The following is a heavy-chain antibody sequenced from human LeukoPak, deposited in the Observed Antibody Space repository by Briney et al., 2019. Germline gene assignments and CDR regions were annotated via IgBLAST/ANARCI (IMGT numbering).Heavy chain of an antibody. Sequence: PGGSLRLSCAASGFTFSNHEINWVRQAPGKGLEWVANINQDGSEKYYVDSVKGRFTISRDNAKSSLYLQMNSLRAEDTAVYYCARDQVGPEDWGQGTLVTVSS. D-gene: IGHD1-26*01. J-gene: IGHJ4*02. CDR1: GFTFSNHE. CDR2: INQDGSEK. V-gene: IGHV3-7*01. CDR3: ARDQVGPED.